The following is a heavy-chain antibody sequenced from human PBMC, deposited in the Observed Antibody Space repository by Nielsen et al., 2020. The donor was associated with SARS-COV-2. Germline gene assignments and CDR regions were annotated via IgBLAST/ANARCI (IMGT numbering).Heavy chain of an antibody. CDR1: GGTFSSYA. Sequence: SVKVSCKASGGTFSSYAISWVRQAPGQGLEWMGGIIPIFGTANYAQKFQGRVTITADESTSTAYMELSSLRSEDTAVYYCANFAQIDGDYSNYEDYWGQGTLVIVSS. D-gene: IGHD4-11*01. CDR2: IIPIFGTA. V-gene: IGHV1-69*13. CDR3: ANFAQIDGDYSNYEDY. J-gene: IGHJ4*02.